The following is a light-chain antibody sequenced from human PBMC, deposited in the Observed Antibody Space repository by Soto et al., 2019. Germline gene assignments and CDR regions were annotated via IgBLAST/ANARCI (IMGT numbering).Light chain of an antibody. V-gene: IGKV3-20*01. CDR1: QSVPKNF. CDR3: QQYASSPLT. Sequence: PGERATVSCGASQSVPKNFLAWYQQKVGQAPRLLIHAASSRATGIPDRFSGSGSGTDFTLTINRLKPEDFAVYYCQQYASSPLTFGGGTKVEIK. J-gene: IGKJ4*01. CDR2: AAS.